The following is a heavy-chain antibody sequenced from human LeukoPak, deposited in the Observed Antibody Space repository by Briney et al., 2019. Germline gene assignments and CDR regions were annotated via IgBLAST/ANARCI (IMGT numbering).Heavy chain of an antibody. D-gene: IGHD3-9*01. J-gene: IGHJ3*02. CDR1: GFTFSSYS. CDR3: ASRILTGYYSKAFDI. CDR2: ISSSSSYI. Sequence: GGSLRLSCAASGFTFSSYSMNWVRQAPGKGLEWVSSISSSSSYIYYADSVKGRFTISRDNAKNSLYLQMNSLRAEDTAMYYCASRILTGYYSKAFDIWGQGTMVTVSS. V-gene: IGHV3-21*01.